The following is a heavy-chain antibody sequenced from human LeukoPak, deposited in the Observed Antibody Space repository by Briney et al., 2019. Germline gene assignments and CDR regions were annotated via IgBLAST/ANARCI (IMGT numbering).Heavy chain of an antibody. CDR2: IKQGGSEN. CDR3: AKDRTRYDY. V-gene: IGHV3-7*01. CDR1: GFTFSSHW. J-gene: IGHJ4*02. D-gene: IGHD3/OR15-3a*01. Sequence: GGPLRLSCAASGFTFSSHWMSWVRQAPGKGLEWVANIKQGGSENYSVDSVKGRFTISRDNAKNSLYLQMNSLRAEDTAVYYCAKDRTRYDYWGQGTLVTVSS.